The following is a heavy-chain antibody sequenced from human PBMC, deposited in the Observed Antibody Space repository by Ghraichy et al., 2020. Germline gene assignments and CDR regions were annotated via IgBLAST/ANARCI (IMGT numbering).Heavy chain of an antibody. CDR2: ISAYNGYT. CDR3: ARSGVRGVIISSIDY. Sequence: ASVKVSCKASGSTFTSSGISWVRQAPGQGLEWMGWISAYNGYTNYALNLQGRVTMTTDTSTSTAYMELGSLRSDDTAVYYCARSGVRGVIISSIDYWGQGTLVTVSA. J-gene: IGHJ4*02. V-gene: IGHV1-18*01. D-gene: IGHD3-10*02. CDR1: GSTFTSSG.